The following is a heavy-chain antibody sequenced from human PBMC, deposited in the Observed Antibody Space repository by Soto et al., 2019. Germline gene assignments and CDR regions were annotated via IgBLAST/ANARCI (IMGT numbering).Heavy chain of an antibody. J-gene: IGHJ4*02. CDR2: INPNSGGT. V-gene: IGHV1-2*02. Sequence: RASVKVSCKASGYTFTGHYMHWVRQAPGQGLEWMGWINPNSGGTNYAQKFQGRVTMTRDTSISTAYMELSRLRSDDTAVYYCARGIPRYYYDSSGPLFDYWGQGTLVTVSS. CDR3: ARGIPRYYYDSSGPLFDY. D-gene: IGHD3-22*01. CDR1: GYTFTGHY.